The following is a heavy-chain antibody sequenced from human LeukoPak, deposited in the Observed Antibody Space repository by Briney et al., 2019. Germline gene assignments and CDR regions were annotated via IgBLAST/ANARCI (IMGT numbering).Heavy chain of an antibody. CDR2: IRYDGSNK. V-gene: IGHV3-30*02. J-gene: IGHJ4*02. Sequence: GSLRLSCAASGFTFSTYGMHWVRQAPGKGLEWVAFIRYDGSNKYYADSVKGRFTISRDNSKNTLYLQMNSLRAEDTAVYYCAKDSDYYDSSGYGDYWGQGTLVTVSS. D-gene: IGHD3-22*01. CDR3: AKDSDYYDSSGYGDY. CDR1: GFTFSTYG.